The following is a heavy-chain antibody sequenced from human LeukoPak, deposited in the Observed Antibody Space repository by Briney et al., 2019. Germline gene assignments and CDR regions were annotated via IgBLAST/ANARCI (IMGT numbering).Heavy chain of an antibody. CDR1: GGSIADYY. V-gene: IGHV4-59*01. Sequence: SETLSLTCTVSGGSIADYYWSWIRQFPGKGLEWIGYISYRGSTSYNPSLNSRVSISLDTSKNQLSLRLNSVTAADTAVYYCARPYTSDYGGAFDIWGQGTMVTVSP. D-gene: IGHD4/OR15-4a*01. CDR3: ARPYTSDYGGAFDI. J-gene: IGHJ3*02. CDR2: ISYRGST.